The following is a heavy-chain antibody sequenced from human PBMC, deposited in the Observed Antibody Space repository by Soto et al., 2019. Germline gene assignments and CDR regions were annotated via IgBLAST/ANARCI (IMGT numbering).Heavy chain of an antibody. Sequence: SETLSLTCTVSGGSISSSGYHWSWIRQHPGKGLEWIGYIYYSGSTYYNPSLKSRVTISVDTSKNQFSLKLSSVTAADTAVYYCAREVATITFGGMDVWGQGTTVTVSS. CDR1: GGSISSSGYH. CDR3: AREVATITFGGMDV. J-gene: IGHJ6*02. D-gene: IGHD5-12*01. V-gene: IGHV4-31*03. CDR2: IYYSGST.